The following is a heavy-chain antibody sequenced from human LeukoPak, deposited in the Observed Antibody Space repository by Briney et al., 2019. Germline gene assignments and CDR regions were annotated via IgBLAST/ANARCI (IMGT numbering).Heavy chain of an antibody. CDR2: ISPWSDYI. J-gene: IGHJ4*02. Sequence: GGSLRLSCAASGFDFSSYSMNWVRQAPGKGLEWVSAISPWSDYIYYVDSVKGRFTISRDYAKNSLYLQMNSLRAEDTAVYYCARSITMIVVAEVDYWGQGTLVTVSS. D-gene: IGHD3-22*01. CDR3: ARSITMIVVAEVDY. CDR1: GFDFSSYS. V-gene: IGHV3-21*01.